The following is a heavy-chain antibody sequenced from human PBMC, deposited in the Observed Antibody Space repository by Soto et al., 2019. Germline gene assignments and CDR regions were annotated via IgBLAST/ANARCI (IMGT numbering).Heavy chain of an antibody. V-gene: IGHV4-30-4*01. D-gene: IGHD3-3*01. Sequence: QVQLQESGPGLVKPSQTLSLTCTVSGGSISSGDYYWSWIRQPPGKGLEWIGYIYYSGSTYYNPSLKSRVTISVVTTKPPCALKLCSVTAADTAVYYCARTPRFLEWLFGKFDYWGQGTLVTVSS. J-gene: IGHJ4*02. CDR3: ARTPRFLEWLFGKFDY. CDR1: GGSISSGDYY. CDR2: IYYSGST.